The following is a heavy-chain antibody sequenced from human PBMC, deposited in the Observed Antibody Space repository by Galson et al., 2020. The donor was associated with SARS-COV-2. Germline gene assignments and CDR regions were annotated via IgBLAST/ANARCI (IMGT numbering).Heavy chain of an antibody. D-gene: IGHD2-15*01. Sequence: SETLSLTCAVYGGSFSGYQWNWIRQTPGKGLEWIGEIYPGGSTDYKPSDYNPSLKSRVTISVDTSKNQFSLKLTSVTAADTAVYYCARKSCSGGTCYSPFRFYYYPMDVWGQGTTVTVSS. CDR1: GGSFSGYQ. V-gene: IGHV4-34*01. J-gene: IGHJ6*02. CDR3: ARKSCSGGTCYSPFRFYYYPMDV. CDR2: IYPGGSTDYKPS.